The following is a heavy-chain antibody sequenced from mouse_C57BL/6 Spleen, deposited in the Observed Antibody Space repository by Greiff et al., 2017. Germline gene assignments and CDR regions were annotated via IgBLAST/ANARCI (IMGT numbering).Heavy chain of an antibody. V-gene: IGHV1-69*01. CDR2: IDPSDSYT. J-gene: IGHJ3*01. CDR3: ARSADYSNYGFAY. Sequence: VQLQQPGAELVMPGASVKLSCKASGYTFTSYWMHWVKQRPGQGLEWIGEIDPSDSYTNYTQKFKGKSTLTVDKSSSTAYMQLSSLTSEDSAVYYCARSADYSNYGFAYWGQGTLVTVSA. D-gene: IGHD2-5*01. CDR1: GYTFTSYW.